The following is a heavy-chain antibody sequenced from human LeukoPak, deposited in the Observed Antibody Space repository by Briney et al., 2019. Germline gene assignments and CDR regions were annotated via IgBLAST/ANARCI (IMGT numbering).Heavy chain of an antibody. CDR3: ATFYDYVWGSYGRNWFDP. D-gene: IGHD3-16*01. V-gene: IGHV4-39*01. J-gene: IGHJ5*02. CDR1: GGSISSSSYY. CDR2: IYYSGST. Sequence: SETLSLTCTVSGGSISSSSYYWGWIRQPPGKGLEWIGSIYYSGSTYYNPSLKSQVTISVDTSKNQFSLKMSSVTAADTAVYYCATFYDYVWGSYGRNWFDPWGQGTLVTVSS.